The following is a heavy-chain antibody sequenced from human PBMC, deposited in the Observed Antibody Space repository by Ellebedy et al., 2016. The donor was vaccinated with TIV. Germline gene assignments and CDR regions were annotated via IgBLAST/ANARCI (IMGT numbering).Heavy chain of an antibody. J-gene: IGHJ4*02. V-gene: IGHV1-3*01. CDR2: INAGNGNR. CDR3: ARDLSD. CDR1: GYTFTSYA. Sequence: AASVKVSCKASGYTFTSYAMHWVRQPPGQRLEWMGWINAGNGNRMYSQNFEGRVTISSDTSASTAYMELSSLTSEDTAVYYCARDLSDWGPGTVVTVSS.